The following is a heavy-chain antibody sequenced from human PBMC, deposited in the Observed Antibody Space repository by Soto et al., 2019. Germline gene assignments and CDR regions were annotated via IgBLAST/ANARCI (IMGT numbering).Heavy chain of an antibody. CDR2: INAGNGNT. D-gene: IGHD3-10*01. CDR3: ARSITMVRGVIPYYYYCGMDV. V-gene: IGHV1-3*01. J-gene: IGHJ6*02. CDR1: GYTFTSYA. Sequence: QVQLVQSGAEVKKPGASVKVSCKASGYTFTSYAMHWVRQAPGQRLEWMGWINAGNGNTKYSQKFQGRVTITRDTSASTAYMELSSLRSEDTAVYYCARSITMVRGVIPYYYYCGMDVWGQGTTVTVSS.